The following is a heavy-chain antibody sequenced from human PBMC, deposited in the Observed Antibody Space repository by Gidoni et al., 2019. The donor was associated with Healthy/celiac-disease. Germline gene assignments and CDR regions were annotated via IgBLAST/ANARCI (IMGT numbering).Heavy chain of an antibody. V-gene: IGHV3-23*01. CDR2: ISGSGGST. CDR3: AKQTIFGVVITYYFDY. Sequence: EVQLLESGGGLVQPGGSLRLYCAASGFTFSSYAMSWVRQAPGKGLEWVSAISGSGGSTYYADSVKGRFTISRDNSKNTLYLQMNSLRAEDTAVYYCAKQTIFGVVITYYFDYWGQGTLVTVSS. CDR1: GFTFSSYA. D-gene: IGHD3-3*01. J-gene: IGHJ4*02.